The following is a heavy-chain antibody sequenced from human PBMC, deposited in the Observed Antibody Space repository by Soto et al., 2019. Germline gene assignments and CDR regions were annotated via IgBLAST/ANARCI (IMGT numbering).Heavy chain of an antibody. CDR3: ARLWGEYYCDSSGYYLYY. D-gene: IGHD3-22*01. V-gene: IGHV5-51*01. CDR1: GYSFTSYW. Sequence: PGESLKISCKGSGYSFTSYWIGWVRQMPGKGLEWMGIIYPGDSDTRYSPSFQGQVTISADKSISTAYLQWSSLKASDTAMYYCARLWGEYYCDSSGYYLYYWGQGTLVTVSS. CDR2: IYPGDSDT. J-gene: IGHJ4*02.